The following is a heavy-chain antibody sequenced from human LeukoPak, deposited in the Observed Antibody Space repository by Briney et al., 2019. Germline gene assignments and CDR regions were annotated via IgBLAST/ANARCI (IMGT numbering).Heavy chain of an antibody. CDR3: AREPGSGKDAFDI. CDR1: GGTFSSYA. V-gene: IGHV1-46*01. Sequence: ASVRVSCKASGGTFSSYAISWVRQAPGQGLEWMGIINPSGGSTSYAQKFQGRVTMTRDMSTSTVYMELSSLRSEDTAVYYCAREPGSGKDAFDIWGQGTMVTVSS. D-gene: IGHD3-10*01. CDR2: INPSGGST. J-gene: IGHJ3*02.